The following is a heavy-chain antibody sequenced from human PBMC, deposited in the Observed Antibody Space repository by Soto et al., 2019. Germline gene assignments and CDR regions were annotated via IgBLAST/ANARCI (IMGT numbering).Heavy chain of an antibody. CDR1: GGSFGGYY. D-gene: IGHD3-3*01. J-gene: IGHJ6*02. CDR3: ARGRGITIFGVVILVDGMDV. Sequence: PSETLSLTCAVYGGSFGGYYWSWIRQPPGKGLEWIGEINHSGSTNYNPSLKSRVTISVDTSKNQFSLKLSSVTAADTAVYYCARGRGITIFGVVILVDGMDVWGQGTTVTVSS. CDR2: INHSGST. V-gene: IGHV4-34*01.